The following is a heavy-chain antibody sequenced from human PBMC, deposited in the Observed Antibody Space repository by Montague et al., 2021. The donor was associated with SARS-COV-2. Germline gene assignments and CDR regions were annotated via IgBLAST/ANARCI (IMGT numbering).Heavy chain of an antibody. D-gene: IGHD3-3*01. Sequence: SETLSLTCTVSGGSISSSSYYWGWIRQPPGKGLEWIGSIYYSGSTYYNPSLKSRVTISVDTSKNQFSLKLSSVTAADTAVYYCAGLGSPRITIFGVVTHNGLDPGGKGTLVTVSS. CDR1: GGSISSSSYY. J-gene: IGHJ5*02. CDR3: AGLGSPRITIFGVVTHNGLDP. V-gene: IGHV4-39*01. CDR2: IYYSGST.